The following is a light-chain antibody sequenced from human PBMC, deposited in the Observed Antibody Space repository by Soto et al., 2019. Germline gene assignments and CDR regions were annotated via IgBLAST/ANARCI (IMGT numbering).Light chain of an antibody. CDR1: SGHSSYA. V-gene: IGLV4-69*01. Sequence: QCVLTQAPSGSASLGASVKLTCTLSSGHSSYAIAWHQQQPEKGPRYLMKLNSDGSHSKGDGIPDRFSGSSSGAERYLTISSLQSEDEADYYCQTWGTGIHYVFGTGTKLTVL. J-gene: IGLJ1*01. CDR3: QTWGTGIHYV. CDR2: LNSDGSH.